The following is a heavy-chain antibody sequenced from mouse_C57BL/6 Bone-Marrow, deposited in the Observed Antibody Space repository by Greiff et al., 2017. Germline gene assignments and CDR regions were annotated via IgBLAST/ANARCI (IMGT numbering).Heavy chain of an antibody. V-gene: IGHV1-81*01. CDR2: IYPRSGNT. CDR1: GYTFTSYG. Sequence: VQLKESGAELARPGASVKLSCKASGYTFTSYGISWVKQRTGQGLEWIGEIYPRSGNTYYNEKFKSKATLTADKSSRTAYMELRSLTSEDSAVYFCARERDYYDYYFDCWGQGTTLTVSS. CDR3: ARERDYYDYYFDC. J-gene: IGHJ2*01. D-gene: IGHD1-1*01.